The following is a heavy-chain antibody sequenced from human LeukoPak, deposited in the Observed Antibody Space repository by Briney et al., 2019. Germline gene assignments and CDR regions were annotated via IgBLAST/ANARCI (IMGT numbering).Heavy chain of an antibody. V-gene: IGHV5-51*01. Sequence: VESPKISCKGSGYGFANYWIGWVRQMPGKGLDWIGIMFPGDSDPRYSPSFQGQVTISVDKSVSTAYLQWNSLKASDTAMYYCARRAYSRYYYYYYYMDVWGKGATVTVSS. CDR1: GYGFANYW. CDR2: MFPGDSDP. J-gene: IGHJ6*03. D-gene: IGHD6-13*01. CDR3: ARRAYSRYYYYYYYMDV.